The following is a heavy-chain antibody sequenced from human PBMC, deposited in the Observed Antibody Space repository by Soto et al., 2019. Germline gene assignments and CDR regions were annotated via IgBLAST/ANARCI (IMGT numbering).Heavy chain of an antibody. CDR3: ATMYCSSTSCSGGY. Sequence: PSETLSLTCAVYGGSFSGYYWSWIRQPPGKGLEWIGEINHSGSTNYNPSLKSRVTISVDTSKNQFSLKLSSVTAADTAVYYCATMYCSSTSCSGGYWGQGTLVTSPQ. CDR2: INHSGST. J-gene: IGHJ4*02. V-gene: IGHV4-34*01. D-gene: IGHD2-2*01. CDR1: GGSFSGYY.